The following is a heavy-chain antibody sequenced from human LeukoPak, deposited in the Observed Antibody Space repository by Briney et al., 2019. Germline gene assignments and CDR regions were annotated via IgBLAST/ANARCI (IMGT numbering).Heavy chain of an antibody. V-gene: IGHV3-66*01. D-gene: IGHD3-9*01. J-gene: IGHJ3*02. Sequence: GGSLRLSCAASGFTVSSNYMSWVRQAPGKGLEWVSIIYTNSDTYYADSVKGRFTMSRDNSKNTLYLQMNSLRAEDTAVYYCARDQIQHYDILTGYVLDIWGQGTMVTVSS. CDR2: IYTNSDT. CDR1: GFTVSSNY. CDR3: ARDQIQHYDILTGYVLDI.